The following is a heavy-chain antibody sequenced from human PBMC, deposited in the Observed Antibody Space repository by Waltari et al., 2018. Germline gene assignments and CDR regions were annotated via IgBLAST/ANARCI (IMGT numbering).Heavy chain of an antibody. V-gene: IGHV1-46*01. CDR1: GYTFTSYY. J-gene: IGHJ4*02. CDR2: MNPSGGHA. D-gene: IGHD6-13*01. CDR3: ARGLSSWTMDN. Sequence: QVLLVQSGAEVKKPGASVKVSCRASGYTFTSYYIHWVRQAPGQGLEWMGIMNPSGGHANYVQKFQGRVTMTGDTSTSTVYMDLNSLRFEDTAVYYWARGLSSWTMDNWGQGTLVTVSS.